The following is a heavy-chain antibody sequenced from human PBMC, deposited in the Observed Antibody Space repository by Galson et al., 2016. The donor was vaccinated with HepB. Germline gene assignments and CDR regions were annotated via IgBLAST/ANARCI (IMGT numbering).Heavy chain of an antibody. D-gene: IGHD6-6*01. CDR2: IWYDGSNK. CDR1: GFTFSSYG. J-gene: IGHJ4*02. Sequence: SLRLSCAASGFTFSSYGMHWVRQAPGKGLEWVAVIWYDGSNKYYADSVKGRFTISRDNSKNTLYLQMNSLRAEDTAVYYCAKAIAPRLLVPQGFDYWGQGSLVTVSS. V-gene: IGHV3-33*06. CDR3: AKAIAPRLLVPQGFDY.